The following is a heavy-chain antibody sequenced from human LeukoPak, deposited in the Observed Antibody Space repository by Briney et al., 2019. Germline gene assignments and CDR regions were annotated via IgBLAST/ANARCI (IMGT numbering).Heavy chain of an antibody. Sequence: ASVKVSCKASGYTFTSYYMHWVRQAPGQGLEWMGWINPNSGGTNYAQKFQGRVTMTRDTSISTAYMELSRLRSDDTAVYYCARKYSSSFWWFDPWGQGTLVTVSS. V-gene: IGHV1-2*02. D-gene: IGHD6-6*01. J-gene: IGHJ5*02. CDR2: INPNSGGT. CDR1: GYTFTSYY. CDR3: ARKYSSSFWWFDP.